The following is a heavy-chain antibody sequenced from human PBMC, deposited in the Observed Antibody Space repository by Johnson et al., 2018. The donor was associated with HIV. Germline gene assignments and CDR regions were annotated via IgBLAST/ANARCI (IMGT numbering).Heavy chain of an antibody. Sequence: VQLVESGGGLIQPGGSLRLSCAASGFTFSSYAMHWVRQAPGKGLEWVSGISWNSGSIGYADSVKGRFTISRDNAKNSLYLQINSLRAEDTAVYYCAKGGSYAPFDAFDIWGRGTMVTVSS. CDR3: AKGGSYAPFDAFDI. V-gene: IGHV3-9*01. CDR1: GFTFSSYA. D-gene: IGHD1-26*01. CDR2: ISWNSGSI. J-gene: IGHJ3*02.